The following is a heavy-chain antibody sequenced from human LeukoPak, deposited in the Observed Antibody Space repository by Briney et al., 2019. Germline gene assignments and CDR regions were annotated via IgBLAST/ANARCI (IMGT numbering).Heavy chain of an antibody. Sequence: QTGGSLRLSCAASGFTFSSYAMSWVRQAPGKGLEWVSAISGSGGSTYYADSVKGRFTISRDNSKNTLYLQMNSLRAEDTAVYYCATGYSWYVSSGIFDYWGQGTLVTVSS. V-gene: IGHV3-23*01. CDR2: ISGSGGST. CDR1: GFTFSSYA. D-gene: IGHD6-13*01. J-gene: IGHJ4*02. CDR3: ATGYSWYVSSGIFDY.